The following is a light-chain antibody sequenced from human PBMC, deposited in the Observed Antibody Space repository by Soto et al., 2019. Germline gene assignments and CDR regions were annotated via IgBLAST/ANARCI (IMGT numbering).Light chain of an antibody. CDR3: ATWDDSLDAQV. CDR1: SSNIGSNT. CDR2: SNN. J-gene: IGLJ3*02. Sequence: QSVLTQAPSASGNPGQRVTISCSGSSSNIGSNTVNWYQQRPGTAPKLLIYSNNQRPSGVPDRFSGSKSGTSASLAISGLQSEDEADYYCATWDDSLDAQVFGGGTKLTVL. V-gene: IGLV1-44*01.